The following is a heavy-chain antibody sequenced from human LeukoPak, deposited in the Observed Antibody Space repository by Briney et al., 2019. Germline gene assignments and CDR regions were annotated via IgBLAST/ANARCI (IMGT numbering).Heavy chain of an antibody. CDR1: GGSISPYY. J-gene: IGHJ3*02. CDR3: AKEGAESFPDAFDI. V-gene: IGHV4-59*01. D-gene: IGHD3-10*01. Sequence: SETLSLTCTVSGGSISPYYWSWLRQPPGKGLEWIGYISYSGSTKNNPSLESRVTISVDTSKNQFSLKLTSVTAADTAVYYCAKEGAESFPDAFDIWGQGTVITVSS. CDR2: ISYSGST.